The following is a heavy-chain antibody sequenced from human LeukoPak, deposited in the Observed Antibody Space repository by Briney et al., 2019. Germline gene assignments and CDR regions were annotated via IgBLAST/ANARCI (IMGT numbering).Heavy chain of an antibody. D-gene: IGHD4-11*01. CDR2: VSYSGSP. CDR1: GGPVRGTSYY. V-gene: IGHV4-39*01. Sequence: SETLSLSCTVSGGPVRGTSYYWAWIRQSPGKGLEWIGSVSYSGSPYYNPSLKSRVAMSIDTSKNFFSLELTSVTAADPAVYFCASLLTGYRNTFVYCGRGTMVTVSS. J-gene: IGHJ4*02. CDR3: ASLLTGYRNTFVY.